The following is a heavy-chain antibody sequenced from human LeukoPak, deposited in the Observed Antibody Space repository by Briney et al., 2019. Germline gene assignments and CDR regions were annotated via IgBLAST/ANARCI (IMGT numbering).Heavy chain of an antibody. CDR1: GFTFSSYA. D-gene: IGHD1-1*01. CDR3: AKALNDVFLLGYYYYYMDV. J-gene: IGHJ6*03. CDR2: ISGSGGST. Sequence: QPGGSLRLSCAASGFTFSSYAMSWVRQAPGKGLEWVSAISGSGGSTYYADSVKGRFTISRDNSKTTLYLQMNSLRAEDTAVYYCAKALNDVFLLGYYYYYMDVWGKGTTVTVSS. V-gene: IGHV3-23*01.